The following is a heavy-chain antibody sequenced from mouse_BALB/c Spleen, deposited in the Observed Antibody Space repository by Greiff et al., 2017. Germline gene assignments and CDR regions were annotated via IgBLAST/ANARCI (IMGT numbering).Heavy chain of an antibody. CDR1: GFTFSSYA. D-gene: IGHD5-1-1*01. J-gene: IGHJ4*01. V-gene: IGHV5-9-4*01. CDR2: ISSGGSYT. Sequence: EVKLVESGGGLVKPGGSLKLSCAASGFTFSSYAMSWVRQSPEKRLEWVAEISSGGSYTYYPDTVTGRFNISRDNAKNTLYLEMSSLRSEDTAMYYCARENTSYAMDYWGQGTSVTVSS. CDR3: ARENTSYAMDY.